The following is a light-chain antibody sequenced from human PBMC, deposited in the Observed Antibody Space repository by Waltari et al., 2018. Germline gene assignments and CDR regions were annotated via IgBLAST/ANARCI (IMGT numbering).Light chain of an antibody. V-gene: IGLV4-69*01. Sequence: QRPERGPRYLMKVNSEGSHYKGDDIPDRCSGSSSGAERYLTISSLQSEDEADYYCETGGHGTWVFGGGTKLTVL. CDR3: ETGGHGTWV. J-gene: IGLJ3*02. CDR2: VNSEGSH.